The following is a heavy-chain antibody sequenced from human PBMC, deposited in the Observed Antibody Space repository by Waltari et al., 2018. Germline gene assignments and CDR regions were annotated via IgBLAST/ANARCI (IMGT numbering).Heavy chain of an antibody. V-gene: IGHV3-23*01. D-gene: IGHD6-19*01. CDR3: ARKNSSAWPAFYY. CDR1: GFTFNQYV. Sequence: EVRLLESGGGLAQPGGSLRISCAASGFTFNQYVMSWVRQVPGNGLGWVSSFASGGGKTFSSDSVKGRFMVSRDNFESTMYLQMSNMRADETAIYYCARKNSSAWPAFYYWGQGLLVTVSS. J-gene: IGHJ4*02. CDR2: FASGGGKT.